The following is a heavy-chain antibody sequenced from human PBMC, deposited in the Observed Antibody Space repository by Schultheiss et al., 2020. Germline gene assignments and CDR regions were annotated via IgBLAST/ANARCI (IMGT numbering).Heavy chain of an antibody. D-gene: IGHD2-15*01. CDR2: IIPIFGTA. J-gene: IGHJ4*02. Sequence: SVKVSCKASGGTFSSYAISWVRQAPGQGLEWMGGIIPIFGTANYAQKFQGRVTITADESTSTAYMELSSLRSEDTAVYYCARVQGNCSGGSCYEYYFDYWGQGTLVNVYS. V-gene: IGHV1-69*13. CDR3: ARVQGNCSGGSCYEYYFDY. CDR1: GGTFSSYA.